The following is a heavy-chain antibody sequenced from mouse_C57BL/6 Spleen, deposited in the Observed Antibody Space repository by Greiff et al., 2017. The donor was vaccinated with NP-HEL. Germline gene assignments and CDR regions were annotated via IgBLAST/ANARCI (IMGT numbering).Heavy chain of an antibody. D-gene: IGHD2-4*01. Sequence: EVHLVESGGGLVQPGGSMKLSCVASGFTFSNYWMNWVRQSPEKGLEWVAQIRLKSDNYATHYAESVKGRFTISRDDSKSSVYLQMNNLRAEDTGIYYCTYDYEGAWFAYWGQGTLVTVSA. V-gene: IGHV6-3*01. CDR2: IRLKSDNYAT. CDR3: TYDYEGAWFAY. J-gene: IGHJ3*01. CDR1: GFTFSNYW.